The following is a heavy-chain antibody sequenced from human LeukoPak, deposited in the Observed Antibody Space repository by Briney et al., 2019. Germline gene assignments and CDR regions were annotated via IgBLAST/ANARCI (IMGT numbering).Heavy chain of an antibody. CDR2: IIPILGIA. J-gene: IGHJ2*01. D-gene: IGHD3-16*01. CDR1: GCTFGSYA. CDR3: ARERGGTSAFWYFDL. V-gene: IGHV1-69*04. Sequence: SVKVSCQASGCTFGSYACSWVGQAPGQGLEWMGRIIPILGIANYAQKFQGRVTITADKSTSTAYMEPISLRSEDTAVYYCARERGGTSAFWYFDLWGRGTLVTVSS.